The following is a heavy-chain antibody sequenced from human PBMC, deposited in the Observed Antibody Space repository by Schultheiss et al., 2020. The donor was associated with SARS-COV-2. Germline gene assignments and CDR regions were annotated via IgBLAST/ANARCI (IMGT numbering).Heavy chain of an antibody. CDR2: IYDSGST. Sequence: SETLSLTCTVSGGSITTGGNYWSWIRQHPGKGLEWIGYIYDSGSTYYNPSLKSRVTISVDTSKNQFSLKLSSVTAADTAVYYCARLRYDSSGYAFDYWGQGTLVTVSS. CDR1: GGSITTGGNY. V-gene: IGHV4-31*03. CDR3: ARLRYDSSGYAFDY. D-gene: IGHD3-22*01. J-gene: IGHJ4*02.